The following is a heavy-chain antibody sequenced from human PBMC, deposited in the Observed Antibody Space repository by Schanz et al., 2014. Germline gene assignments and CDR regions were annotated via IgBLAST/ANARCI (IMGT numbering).Heavy chain of an antibody. CDR1: GFSFSSYA. J-gene: IGHJ6*02. V-gene: IGHV3-23*01. D-gene: IGHD3-10*01. Sequence: EVHLLESGGGLVEPGGSLRLSCAASGFSFSSYAMTWVRQAPGKGLEWVSAINTGVNTYYADSVRGRFTMSRDNSKNTLYLQMNSLRAEDTAVYYCAKDGPGGSGSYSADGGMDVWGQGTTVTVSS. CDR2: INTGVNT. CDR3: AKDGPGGSGSYSADGGMDV.